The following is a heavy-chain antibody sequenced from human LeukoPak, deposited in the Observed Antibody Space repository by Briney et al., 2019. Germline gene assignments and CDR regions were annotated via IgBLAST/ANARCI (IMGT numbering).Heavy chain of an antibody. J-gene: IGHJ4*02. CDR1: GFTFSSYW. CDR3: AISATARGGFDF. Sequence: GGSLRLSCAASGFTFSSYWMSWVRQAPGKGLEWVANIKQDGSEKYYVDSVKGRFTISRDNAMNSLFLQMNSLRAEDTAVYFCAISATARGGFDFWGQGTLVTVSS. CDR2: IKQDGSEK. V-gene: IGHV3-7*01. D-gene: IGHD6-25*01.